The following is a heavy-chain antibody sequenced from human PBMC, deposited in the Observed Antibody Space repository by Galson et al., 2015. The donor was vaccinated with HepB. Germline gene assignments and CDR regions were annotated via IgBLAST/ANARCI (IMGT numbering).Heavy chain of an antibody. CDR3: ARVYYDSSGYYYVGAFDI. CDR1: GGSISSYY. CDR2: IYYSGST. D-gene: IGHD3-22*01. V-gene: IGHV4-59*01. J-gene: IGHJ3*02. Sequence: ETLSLTCTVSGGSISSYYWSWIRQPPGKGLEWIGYIYYSGSTNYNPSLKSRVTISVDTSKNQFSLKLSSVTAADTAVYYCARVYYDSSGYYYVGAFDIWGQGTMVTVSS.